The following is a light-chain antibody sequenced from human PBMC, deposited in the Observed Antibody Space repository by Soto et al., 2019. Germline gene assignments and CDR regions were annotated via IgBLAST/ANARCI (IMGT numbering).Light chain of an antibody. V-gene: IGKV1-39*01. CDR3: QQLNSYPRT. CDR1: QSISSY. CDR2: AAS. Sequence: DIPITPSPSSLSASAGDIAATTCRASQSISSYLNWYQQKPGQAPKLLIYAASSLQSGVPSRFSGSGSGTEFTLTISSLQPEDFATYYCQQLNSYPRTFGQGTKVDI. J-gene: IGKJ1*01.